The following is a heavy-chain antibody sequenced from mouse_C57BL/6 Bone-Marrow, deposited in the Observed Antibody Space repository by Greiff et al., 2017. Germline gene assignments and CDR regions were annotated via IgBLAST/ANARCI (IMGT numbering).Heavy chain of an antibody. CDR3: ARGFRGAFYYGYDSFFEV. V-gene: IGHV1-52*01. J-gene: IGHJ1*03. CDR1: GYTFTSYW. Sequence: QVQLKQPGAELVRPGSSVKLSCKASGYTFTSYWMHWVKQRPIQGLEWIGNIDPSDSATHYNQKFKDKATLTVDKSSSTAYMQLSSLTSEDSAVYYCARGFRGAFYYGYDSFFEVWGTGTTVTVSS. CDR2: IDPSDSAT. D-gene: IGHD2-2*01.